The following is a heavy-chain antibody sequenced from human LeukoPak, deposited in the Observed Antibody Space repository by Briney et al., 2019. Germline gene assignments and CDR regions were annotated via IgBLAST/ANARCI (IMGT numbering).Heavy chain of an antibody. V-gene: IGHV5-10-1*01. Sequence: GESLKISCKGSGYSFTSYWISWVRQMPGKGLEWMGRIDPSDSYTNYSPSFQGHVTISADKSISTAYLQRSSLKASDTAMYYCARQLHVDTAMDTDYWGQGTLVTVPS. CDR2: IDPSDSYT. D-gene: IGHD5-18*01. CDR1: GYSFTSYW. J-gene: IGHJ4*02. CDR3: ARQLHVDTAMDTDY.